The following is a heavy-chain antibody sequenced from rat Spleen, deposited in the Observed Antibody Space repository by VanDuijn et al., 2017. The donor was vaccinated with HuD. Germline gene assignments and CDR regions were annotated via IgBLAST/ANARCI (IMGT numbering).Heavy chain of an antibody. CDR2: ISYGDSSGHSST. CDR3: AKEGDGGYSSYPNWFAY. J-gene: IGHJ3*01. V-gene: IGHV5-29*01. CDR1: GFTFSDYY. D-gene: IGHD1-8*01. Sequence: EVQLVESGGGLVQPGRSLKLSCAASGFTFSDYYMAWVRQAPTKGLEWVATISYGDSSGHSSTYYRDSVKGRFTISRDNTKSTLSLQMDSLRSEDTATYYCAKEGDGGYSSYPNWFAYWGQGTLVTVSS.